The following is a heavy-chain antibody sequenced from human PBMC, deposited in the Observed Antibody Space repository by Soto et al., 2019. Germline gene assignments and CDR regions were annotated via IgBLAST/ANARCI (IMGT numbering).Heavy chain of an antibody. J-gene: IGHJ4*02. CDR3: ARQSGINIAVAGTGVGYFDY. V-gene: IGHV5-51*01. CDR2: IYPGDSDT. CDR1: GYSFTSYW. D-gene: IGHD6-19*01. Sequence: GESLKISCKGSGYSFTSYWIGWVRQMPGKGLEWMGIIYPGDSDTRYSPSFQGQVTISADKSISTAYLQWSSLKASDTAMYYCARQSGINIAVAGTGVGYFDYWGQGTLVTVSS.